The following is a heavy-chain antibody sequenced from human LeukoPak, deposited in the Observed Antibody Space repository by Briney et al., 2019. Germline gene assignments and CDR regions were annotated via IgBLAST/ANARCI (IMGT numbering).Heavy chain of an antibody. Sequence: GGSLRLSCAASGFTFSSYSMNWVRQAPGKGLEWVSSISTSSSYIYYADSVKGRFTISRDNAKNSLYLQMNSLRAEDTAVYYCARVVGDSSSWGNYYYYYMDVWGKGTTVTVSS. CDR3: ARVVGDSSSWGNYYYYYMDV. CDR2: ISTSSSYI. J-gene: IGHJ6*03. V-gene: IGHV3-21*01. D-gene: IGHD6-13*01. CDR1: GFTFSSYS.